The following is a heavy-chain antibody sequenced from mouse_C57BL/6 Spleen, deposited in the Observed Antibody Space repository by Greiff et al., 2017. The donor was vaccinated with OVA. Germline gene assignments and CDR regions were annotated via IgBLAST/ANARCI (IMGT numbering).Heavy chain of an antibody. D-gene: IGHD4-1*01. J-gene: IGHJ4*01. V-gene: IGHV1-81*01. CDR1: GYTFTSYG. Sequence: QVQLQQSGAELARPGASVKLSCKASGYTFTSYGISWVKQRTGQGLEWIGEIYPRSGNTYYNEKFKGKATLTADKSSSTAYMELRSLTSEDSAVYFCARGDWDGAYYYAMDYWGQGTSVTVSS. CDR3: ARGDWDGAYYYAMDY. CDR2: IYPRSGNT.